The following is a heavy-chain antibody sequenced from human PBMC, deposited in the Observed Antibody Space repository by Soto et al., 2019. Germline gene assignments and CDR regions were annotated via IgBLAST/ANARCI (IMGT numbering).Heavy chain of an antibody. D-gene: IGHD7-27*01. CDR1: GFTFSTYA. J-gene: IGHJ3*02. CDR3: VKDRGNWGNAFDI. CDR2: ISGSGGST. V-gene: IGHV3-23*01. Sequence: EVQVLESGGGLVQPGGSLRLSCAASGFTFSTYAMNWVRQAPGKGLEWVSGISGSGGSTYNADSVKGRFTISRDNSKNTLYLQMNSLSAEDTAVYYCVKDRGNWGNAFDIWGQGTMVTVSS.